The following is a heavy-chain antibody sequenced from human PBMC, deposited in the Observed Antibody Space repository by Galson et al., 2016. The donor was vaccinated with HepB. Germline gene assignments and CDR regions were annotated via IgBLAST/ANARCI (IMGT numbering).Heavy chain of an antibody. CDR2: IWSDWSNK. CDR1: GFTFSNFG. D-gene: IGHD6-19*01. J-gene: IGHJ4*02. V-gene: IGHV3-33*01. Sequence: SVRVSCAASGFTFSNFGMHWVRQAPGKGLEWVAVIWSDWSNKYYAQSLKGGFTISRDNSKNTLYLQLNSLRAEDTAVYYCARDAQWPGYYFDYWGQGTLVTVSS. CDR3: ARDAQWPGYYFDY.